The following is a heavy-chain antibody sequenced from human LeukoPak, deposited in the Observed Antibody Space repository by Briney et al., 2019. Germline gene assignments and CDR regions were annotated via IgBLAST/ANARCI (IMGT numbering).Heavy chain of an antibody. CDR2: IYYSGST. Sequence: SETLSLTCTVSGGSISSSSYYWGWIRQPPGKGLEWIGSIYYSGSTYYNPSLKSRVTISVDTSKNQFSLKLSSVTAADTAVYYCARGDSSGYYSNFDYWGQGTLVTVSS. V-gene: IGHV4-39*07. CDR1: GGSISSSSYY. D-gene: IGHD3-22*01. J-gene: IGHJ4*02. CDR3: ARGDSSGYYSNFDY.